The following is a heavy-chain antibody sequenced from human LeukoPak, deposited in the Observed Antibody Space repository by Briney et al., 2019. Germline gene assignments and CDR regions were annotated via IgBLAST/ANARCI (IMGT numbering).Heavy chain of an antibody. J-gene: IGHJ3*02. CDR2: IIPIFGTA. V-gene: IGHV1-69*06. CDR1: GGTFSSYA. CDR3: ARSYSSSWYAQAFDI. D-gene: IGHD6-13*01. Sequence: SVKVSCKASGGTFSSYAISWVRQAPGQGLEWMGGIIPIFGTANYAQKFQGRVTITADKSTSTAYMELSSLRSEDTAVYYCARSYSSSWYAQAFDIWGQGTMVTVSS.